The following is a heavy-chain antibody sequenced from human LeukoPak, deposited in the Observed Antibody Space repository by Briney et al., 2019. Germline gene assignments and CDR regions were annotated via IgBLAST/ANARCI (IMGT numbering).Heavy chain of an antibody. CDR3: AREKGYYVDYYYMTS. D-gene: IGHD1-26*01. CDR1: VGTFSSYA. J-gene: IGHJ6*03. CDR2: IIPIFGTA. Sequence: GASVKVSCKASVGTFSSYAISWVRQAPGQGLEWMGGIIPIFGTANYAQKFQGRVTITTDESTSTAYMELSSLRSEDTAVYYCAREKGYYVDYYYMTSGAKGPRSPSA. V-gene: IGHV1-69*05.